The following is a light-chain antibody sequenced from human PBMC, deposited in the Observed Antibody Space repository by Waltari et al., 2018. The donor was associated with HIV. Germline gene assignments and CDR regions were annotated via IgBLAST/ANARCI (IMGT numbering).Light chain of an antibody. Sequence: QSVLTHPPSVSATPGQKVPISYSGSTSNIGNNFVSWYQRNPGTRPKLIIYNNNERPSGIPARFSGSKSGTSATLGITGLQTEDEADYYCATWDSSLNRVLFGGGTKLTAL. J-gene: IGLJ2*01. CDR3: ATWDSSLNRVL. V-gene: IGLV1-51*01. CDR2: NNN. CDR1: TSNIGNNF.